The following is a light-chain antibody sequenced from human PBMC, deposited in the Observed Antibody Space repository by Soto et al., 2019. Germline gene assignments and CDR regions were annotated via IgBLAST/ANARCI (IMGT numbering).Light chain of an antibody. CDR1: QSVSSN. Sequence: EVVMTQSPATLSVSPGEGATLSCRASQSVSSNVAWYQQKRGQAPRLLIYGASTRATGIPARFSGSGSGTEFTLTISSLQSEDFAVYYCQQYNNWPPLTFGGGTKVEIK. CDR3: QQYNNWPPLT. J-gene: IGKJ4*01. CDR2: GAS. V-gene: IGKV3-15*01.